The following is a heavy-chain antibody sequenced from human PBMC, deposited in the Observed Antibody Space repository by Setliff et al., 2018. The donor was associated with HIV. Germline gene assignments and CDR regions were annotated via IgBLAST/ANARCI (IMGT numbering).Heavy chain of an antibody. J-gene: IGHJ4*02. CDR2: ISSSGGST. D-gene: IGHD1-26*01. V-gene: IGHV3-23*01. CDR3: ARDPILGGPDFFDY. CDR1: GFIFNAYT. Sequence: GGSLRLSCAASGFIFNAYTMVWVRQAPGKGLEWVSSISSSGGSTYYADSVKDRFTIARDNSKNTLFLQMNSLRPEDTAVYYCARDPILGGPDFFDYWGQGTLVTVSS.